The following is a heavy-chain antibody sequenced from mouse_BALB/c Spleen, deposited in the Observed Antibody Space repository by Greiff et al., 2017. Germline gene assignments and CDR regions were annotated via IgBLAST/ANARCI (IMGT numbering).Heavy chain of an antibody. CDR3: DRSGDYYAMDY. CDR1: GYAFSSYW. D-gene: IGHD3-1*01. Sequence: VQLQQSGAELVRPGSSVKISCKASGYAFSSYWMYWVKQRPGQGLEWIGQIYTGDGGTNYNGKYKGKATLTADKSSSTAYMQLSSLTSEDAAVYFCDRSGDYYAMDYWGQGTSVTVSS. CDR2: IYTGDGGT. J-gene: IGHJ4*01. V-gene: IGHV1-80*01.